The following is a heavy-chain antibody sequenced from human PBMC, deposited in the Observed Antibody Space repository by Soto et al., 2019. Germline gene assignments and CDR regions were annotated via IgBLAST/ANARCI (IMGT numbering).Heavy chain of an antibody. CDR3: ARVGSENDY. CDR2: IKQDGSER. D-gene: IGHD3-16*01. V-gene: IGHV3-7*05. J-gene: IGHJ4*02. Sequence: EVQLVESGGGLVQPGGSLRLSCAASGFTFSNYWMSWVRQAPGKGLEWVANIKQDGSERNYVDSVKGRFTISRDNAKNSLYLQLNSLRAEDTAVYYCARVGSENDYWGQGTLVTVSS. CDR1: GFTFSNYW.